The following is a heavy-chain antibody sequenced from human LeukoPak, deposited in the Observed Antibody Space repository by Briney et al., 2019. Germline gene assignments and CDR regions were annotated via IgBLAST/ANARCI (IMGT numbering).Heavy chain of an antibody. CDR3: ATEFGIDSSGYYRDDFDY. D-gene: IGHD3-22*01. J-gene: IGHJ4*02. V-gene: IGHV1-24*01. CDR1: GYTLTELS. CDR2: FDPEDGET. Sequence: ASVKVSCKVSGYTLTELSMHWERQAPGKGLEWMGGFDPEDGETIYAQKFQGRVTMTEDTSTDTAYMELSSLRSEDTAVYYCATEFGIDSSGYYRDDFDYWGQGTLVTVSS.